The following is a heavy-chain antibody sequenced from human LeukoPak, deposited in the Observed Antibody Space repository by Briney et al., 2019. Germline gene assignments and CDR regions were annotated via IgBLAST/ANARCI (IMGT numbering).Heavy chain of an antibody. J-gene: IGHJ4*02. D-gene: IGHD5-18*01. Sequence: SETLSLTCAVYGGSFSGYYWSWIRQPPGKGLEWIGEINHSGSTNYNPSLKSRVTVSVDTSKNQFSLKLSSVTAADTAVYYCARGIFGYSYGYDPRAYYFDYWGQGTLVTVSS. CDR1: GGSFSGYY. V-gene: IGHV4-34*01. CDR3: ARGIFGYSYGYDPRAYYFDY. CDR2: INHSGST.